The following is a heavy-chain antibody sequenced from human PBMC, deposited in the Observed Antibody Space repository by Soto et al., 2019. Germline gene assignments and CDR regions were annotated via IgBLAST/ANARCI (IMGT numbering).Heavy chain of an antibody. CDR1: GYTLTELS. D-gene: IGHD2-2*01. V-gene: IGHV1-24*01. CDR3: ATVGHQLLFLGKSFDY. Sequence: GASVKVSCKVSGYTLTELSMHWVRQAPGKGLEWMGGFDPEDGETIYAQKFQGRVTMTEDTSTDTAYMELSSLRSEDTALYYCATVGHQLLFLGKSFDYWGQGILVTVSS. J-gene: IGHJ4*02. CDR2: FDPEDGET.